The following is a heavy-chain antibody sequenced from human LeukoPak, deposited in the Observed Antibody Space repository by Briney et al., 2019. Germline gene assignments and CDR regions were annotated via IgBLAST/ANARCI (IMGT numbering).Heavy chain of an antibody. V-gene: IGHV3-30*18. Sequence: GGSLRLSCAASGFTFSSYGMHWVRQAPGKGLEWVAVISYDGSNKYYADSVKGRFTISRDNSKNTLYLQMNSLRAEGTAVYYCAKDWTTVTNWFDPWGQGTLVTVSS. J-gene: IGHJ5*02. CDR3: AKDWTTVTNWFDP. CDR1: GFTFSSYG. D-gene: IGHD4-17*01. CDR2: ISYDGSNK.